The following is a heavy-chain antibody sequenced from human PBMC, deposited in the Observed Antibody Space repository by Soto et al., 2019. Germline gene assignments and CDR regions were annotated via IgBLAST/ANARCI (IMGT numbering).Heavy chain of an antibody. CDR2: IYHSGST. CDR3: ASQSIAVAGTFDY. Sequence: QVQLQESGPGLVKPSGTLSLTCAVSGSSISSSNWWSWVRQPPGKGLEWIGEIYHSGSTNYNPSLKSRVTISVDKSKNQFSRKLSSVTAADTAVYYCASQSIAVAGTFDYWGQGTLVTVSS. CDR1: GSSISSSNW. D-gene: IGHD6-19*01. J-gene: IGHJ4*02. V-gene: IGHV4-4*02.